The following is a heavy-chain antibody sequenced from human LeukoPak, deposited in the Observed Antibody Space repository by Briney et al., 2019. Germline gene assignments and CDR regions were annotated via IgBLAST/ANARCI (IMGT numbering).Heavy chain of an antibody. CDR3: ARDPCDY. J-gene: IGHJ4*02. Sequence: GGSLRLSCAASGFTFSSYSMNWVRQAPGKGLEWVSTISGSGDSTYYADSVKGRFTISRDNSKDTLYLQMNSLRAEDTALYYCARDPCDYWGQGTLVTVSS. CDR2: ISGSGDST. V-gene: IGHV3-23*01. CDR1: GFTFSSYS.